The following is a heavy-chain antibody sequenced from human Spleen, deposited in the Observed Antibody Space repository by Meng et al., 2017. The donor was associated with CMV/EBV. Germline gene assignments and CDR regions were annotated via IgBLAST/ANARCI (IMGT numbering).Heavy chain of an antibody. D-gene: IGHD4-17*01. CDR3: ARGGDYVSWYFDL. CDR1: GGPFSCYY. Sequence: QVQLQQWGAGRLKPSETLSLTCAVYGGPFSCYYWSWIRQPPGKGLEWIGEINHSGSTNYNPSLKSRVTMSVDTSKNQFSLKLSSVTAADTAVYYCARGGDYVSWYFDLWGRGTLVTVSS. V-gene: IGHV4-34*01. J-gene: IGHJ2*01. CDR2: INHSGST.